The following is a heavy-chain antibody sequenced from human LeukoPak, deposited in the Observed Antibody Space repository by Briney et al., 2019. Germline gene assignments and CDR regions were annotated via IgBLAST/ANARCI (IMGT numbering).Heavy chain of an antibody. J-gene: IGHJ4*02. V-gene: IGHV3-23*01. Sequence: GGSLRLSCAASGFNFDNYAMSWVRQAPGKGLEWVSSISGSGGSQNYADFAKGRFTISRDNSKSTLYVRMKSLRPEDTAVYYCAKEWAVVVGNTNYFDHWGRGTLVTVSS. CDR2: ISGSGGSQ. D-gene: IGHD2-21*01. CDR1: GFNFDNYA. CDR3: AKEWAVVVGNTNYFDH.